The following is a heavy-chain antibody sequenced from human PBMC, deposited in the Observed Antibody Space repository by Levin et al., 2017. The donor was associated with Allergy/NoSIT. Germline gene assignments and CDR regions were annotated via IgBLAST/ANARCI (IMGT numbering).Heavy chain of an antibody. CDR2: IYSTGST. V-gene: IGHV3-53*01. J-gene: IGHJ4*02. CDR3: ARAPPPDRGGHYSAPEYYFDY. D-gene: IGHD3-22*01. Sequence: PGGSLRLSCAASGFTVSSNYMTWVRQAPGKGLEWVSVIYSTGSTNYADSVKGRFTISKDNSKNTLYLQMNSLRAEDTAVYYCARAPPPDRGGHYSAPEYYFDYWAQGTLVTVSS. CDR1: GFTVSSNY.